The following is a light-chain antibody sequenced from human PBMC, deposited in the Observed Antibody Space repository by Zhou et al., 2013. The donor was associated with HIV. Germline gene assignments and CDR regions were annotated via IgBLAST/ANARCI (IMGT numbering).Light chain of an antibody. Sequence: DIQLTQSPSSLSASVGDTVSITCRASQAINNHLAWYQQKPGKIPKLLIYAASTLQSGVSSRLSGGGSGTDFTLTINNLQPEDVATYYCTKYNTYSWTFGQGTKVEVK. J-gene: IGKJ1*01. CDR1: QAINNH. CDR2: AAS. CDR3: TKYNTYSWT. V-gene: IGKV1-27*01.